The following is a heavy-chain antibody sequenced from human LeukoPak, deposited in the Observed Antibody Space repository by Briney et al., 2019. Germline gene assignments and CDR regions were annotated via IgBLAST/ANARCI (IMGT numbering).Heavy chain of an antibody. CDR2: ISGSSST. Sequence: GGSLRLSCAASGFTLSDYYMSWIRQAPGKGLEWLSYISGSSSTVYADSVRGRFTISRDNAKNSPCLQMNSLRADDTAVYYCASTYNYDTSGYSRLGYYFYGVDVWGQGTTVTVSS. J-gene: IGHJ6*02. D-gene: IGHD3-22*01. CDR3: ASTYNYDTSGYSRLGYYFYGVDV. CDR1: GFTLSDYY. V-gene: IGHV3-11*03.